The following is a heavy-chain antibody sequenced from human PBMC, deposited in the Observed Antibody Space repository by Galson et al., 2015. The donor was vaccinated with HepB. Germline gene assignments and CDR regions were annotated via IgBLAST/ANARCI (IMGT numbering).Heavy chain of an antibody. CDR1: GFTFSNAW. D-gene: IGHD6-13*01. J-gene: IGHJ4*02. V-gene: IGHV3-15*01. Sequence: SLRLSCAASGFTFSNAWMSWVRQAPGKGLEWVGRIKSKTDGGTTDYAAPVKGRFTISRDDSKNTLYLQMNSLKTEDTAVYYCTTDAGYSSSWSLDYWGQGTLVTVSS. CDR2: IKSKTDGGTT. CDR3: TTDAGYSSSWSLDY.